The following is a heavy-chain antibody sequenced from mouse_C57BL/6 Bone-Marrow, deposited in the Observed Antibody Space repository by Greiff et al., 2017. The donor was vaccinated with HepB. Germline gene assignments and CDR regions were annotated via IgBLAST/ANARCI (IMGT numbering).Heavy chain of an antibody. CDR1: EYEFPSHD. V-gene: IGHV5-2*01. CDR3: ARQRSYYGSSPYWYFDV. J-gene: IGHJ1*03. Sequence: DVMLVESGGGLVQPGESLKLSCESNEYEFPSHDMSWVRKTPEKRLELVAAINSDGGSTYYPDTMERRFIISRDNTKKTLYLQMSSLRSEDTALYYCARQRSYYGSSPYWYFDVWGTGTTVTVSS. D-gene: IGHD1-1*01. CDR2: INSDGGST.